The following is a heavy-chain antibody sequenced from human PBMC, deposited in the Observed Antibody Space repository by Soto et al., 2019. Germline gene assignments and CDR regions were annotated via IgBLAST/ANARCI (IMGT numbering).Heavy chain of an antibody. CDR1: GFTFSSYA. J-gene: IGHJ4*02. V-gene: IGHV3-23*01. D-gene: IGHD3-22*01. Sequence: EVQLLESGGGLVQPGGSLRLSCAASGFTFSSYAMSWVRQAPGKGLEWVSAISGSGGSTYYADSVKGRFTISRDNSKNTLYLQMNSLRADDTAVHYCAKARADYYDSSGYPVDYWGQGTLVTVSS. CDR3: AKARADYYDSSGYPVDY. CDR2: ISGSGGST.